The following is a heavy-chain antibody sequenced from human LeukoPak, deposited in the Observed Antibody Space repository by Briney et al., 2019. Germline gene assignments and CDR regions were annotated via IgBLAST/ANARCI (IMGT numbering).Heavy chain of an antibody. CDR2: ITYSRST. CDR1: GGSISSSTYY. CDR3: ARQGVGATDC. D-gene: IGHD1-26*01. Sequence: PSETLSLTCTVSGGSISSSTYYWAWIRQSPGKGLEWIGSITYSRSTYYNPSLESRVTISVDTSKNQFSLRLISVTAVDTAVYYCARQGVGATDCWGQGTLVTVSS. J-gene: IGHJ4*02. V-gene: IGHV4-39*01.